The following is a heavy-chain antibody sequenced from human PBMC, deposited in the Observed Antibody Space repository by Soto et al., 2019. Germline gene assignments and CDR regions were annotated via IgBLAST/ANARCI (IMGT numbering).Heavy chain of an antibody. CDR3: VKDESINWYSGHFRH. Sequence: EVQLVESGGGLVQPGRSLRLSCAASGFTFDDSAMHWVRQVPGKGLEWVSGINWNSGSIGYGDSVKGRFAISRDNAKNSLHLQMNSLSAEDTAFYYCVKDESINWYSGHFRHWGQGTLVTVSS. CDR1: GFTFDDSA. CDR2: INWNSGSI. D-gene: IGHD6-13*01. J-gene: IGHJ1*01. V-gene: IGHV3-9*01.